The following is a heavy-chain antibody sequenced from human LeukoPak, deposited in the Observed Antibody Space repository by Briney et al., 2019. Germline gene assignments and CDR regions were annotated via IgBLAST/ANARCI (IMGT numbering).Heavy chain of an antibody. CDR2: INHSGST. V-gene: IGHV4-34*01. Sequence: SETLSLTCAVYGGSFSGYYWSWIRQPPGKGLEWNGEINHSGSTNYNPSLKSRVTISVDTSKNQFSLKLSSVTAADTAVYYCARGRYGPDFDYWGQGTLVTVSS. CDR3: ARGRYGPDFDY. J-gene: IGHJ4*02. CDR1: GGSFSGYY. D-gene: IGHD1-14*01.